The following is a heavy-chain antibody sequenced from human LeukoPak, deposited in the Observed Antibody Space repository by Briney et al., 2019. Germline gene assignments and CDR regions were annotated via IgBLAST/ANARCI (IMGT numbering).Heavy chain of an antibody. D-gene: IGHD3-10*01. J-gene: IGHJ6*02. CDR1: GFTFSDYY. Sequence: NPGGSLRLSCAASGFTFSDYYMSWIRQAPGKGLEWLSYISSSGSTIYYADSVEGRFTISRDNAENSLYLQMNSLRAEDTAVYYCCKGSYFLTFQPYGMDVWGQGATVTVSS. CDR2: ISSSGSTI. V-gene: IGHV3-11*01. CDR3: CKGSYFLTFQPYGMDV.